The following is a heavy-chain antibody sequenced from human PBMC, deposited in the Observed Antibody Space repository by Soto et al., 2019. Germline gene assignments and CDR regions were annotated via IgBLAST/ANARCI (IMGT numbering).Heavy chain of an antibody. CDR1: GYAFNVYG. J-gene: IGHJ5*02. D-gene: IGHD4-17*01. V-gene: IGHV1-18*03. Sequence: ASVKVSCKASGYAFNVYGVAWVRQAPGQGLEWMGWINVYNGNTNYAQRVQGRVTLTTDTYTNTAYMELRNLRSDDMGIYYCAREDYGAHNWFDPWGQGNLVTVSS. CDR3: AREDYGAHNWFDP. CDR2: INVYNGNT.